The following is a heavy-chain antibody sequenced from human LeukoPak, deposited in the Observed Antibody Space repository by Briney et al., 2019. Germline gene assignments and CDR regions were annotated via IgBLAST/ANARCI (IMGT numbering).Heavy chain of an antibody. CDR3: ARDPRTVVHSEYFQH. V-gene: IGHV3-7*01. CDR2: IKEDGSEK. D-gene: IGHD1-1*01. Sequence: GGSLRLSCAASGVTFSSYWMSWVRQAPGKGLEWVANIKEDGSEKYYADSVKGRFTISRDNSKNTLYLQMNSLRAEDTAVYYWARDPRTVVHSEYFQHWGQGTLVTVSS. J-gene: IGHJ1*01. CDR1: GVTFSSYW.